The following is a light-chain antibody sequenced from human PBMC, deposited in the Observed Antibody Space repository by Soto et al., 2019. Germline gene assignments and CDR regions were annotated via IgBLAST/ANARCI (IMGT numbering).Light chain of an antibody. V-gene: IGKV4-1*01. J-gene: IGKJ2*01. CDR2: WAS. Sequence: DIVMTQSPDSLAVSLGERATINCKPSQSVFYNNKHYLAWYQQRPGQSPKLLIYWASTRESGVPDRFSGSGSGTDFTLTISNLQAEDVAVYYCQQYHSTSYTFGQGTKLEIK. CDR3: QQYHSTSYT. CDR1: QSVFYNNKHY.